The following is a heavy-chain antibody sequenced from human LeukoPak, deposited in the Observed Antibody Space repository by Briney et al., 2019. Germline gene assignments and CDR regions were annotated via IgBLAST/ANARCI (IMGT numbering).Heavy chain of an antibody. CDR3: ARGSHESGTWSFGDP. CDR1: TASTFGSAYF. Sequence: PSESPSLTCVVSTASTFGSAYFGGWVRHSAMSCMGWVGNIDYVVRADYNQPLQSPVSLSVESSMNRFSLALTSVTAADTAIHYCARGSHESGTWSFGDPWGQGILITDSS. CDR2: IDYVVRA. J-gene: IGHJ5*02. D-gene: IGHD3-10*01. V-gene: IGHV4-39*07.